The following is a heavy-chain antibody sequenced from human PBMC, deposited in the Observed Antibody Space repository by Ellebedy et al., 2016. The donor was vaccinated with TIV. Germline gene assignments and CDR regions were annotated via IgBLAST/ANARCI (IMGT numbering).Heavy chain of an antibody. Sequence: MPSETLSLTCTVSGGSXISYYXPWIRHPPGKGLEWIGYIYYSGSTNYNPSPKNRVTISVDTSKNQFSLKLSSVTAADTAVSSCARNGSGGGMDVWGQGTTVTVSS. D-gene: IGHD3-10*01. V-gene: IGHV4-59*08. CDR3: ARNGSGGGMDV. CDR2: IYYSGST. CDR1: GGSXISYY. J-gene: IGHJ6*02.